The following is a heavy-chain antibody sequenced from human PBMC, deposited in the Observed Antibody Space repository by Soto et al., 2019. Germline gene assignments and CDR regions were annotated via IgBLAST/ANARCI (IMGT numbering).Heavy chain of an antibody. Sequence: QVQLVQSGTEVKKPGASVKVSCKTSGYTFTSYGITWVRQAPGQGLEWMGWINTYNGDRGYVQKXQXRPXVTADTSTSTAYMELRSLRSDDTAVYYCGRRGLDYWGQGTLVTVSS. J-gene: IGHJ4*02. CDR2: INTYNGDR. CDR3: GRRGLDY. V-gene: IGHV1-18*01. CDR1: GYTFTSYG.